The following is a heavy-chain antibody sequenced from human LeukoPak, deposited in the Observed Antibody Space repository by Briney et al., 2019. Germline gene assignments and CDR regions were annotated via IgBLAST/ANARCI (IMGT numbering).Heavy chain of an antibody. Sequence: PSETLSLTCTVSGGSINTRNYYWGWIRQPPGKGLEWIGSIYYSGSSYYNPSLKSRVTISVDTSKNQFSLQLSSVTAADTAVYYCARLERQWLGFDYWGQGTLVTVSS. CDR3: ARLERQWLGFDY. V-gene: IGHV4-39*01. J-gene: IGHJ4*02. D-gene: IGHD6-19*01. CDR2: IYYSGSS. CDR1: GGSINTRNYY.